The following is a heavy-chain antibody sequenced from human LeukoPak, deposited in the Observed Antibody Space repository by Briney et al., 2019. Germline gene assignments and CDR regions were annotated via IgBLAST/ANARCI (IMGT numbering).Heavy chain of an antibody. CDR1: GFTFSSYA. Sequence: GGSLRLSCAASGFTFSSYAMSWVRQAPGKGLEWVSAISGSGDNTYYADSVKGRFTISRDNSKNTLYLQMGSLRAEDMAVYYCARVGASLPDAFDVWGQGTMVTVSS. V-gene: IGHV3-23*01. D-gene: IGHD4/OR15-4a*01. CDR3: ARVGASLPDAFDV. CDR2: ISGSGDNT. J-gene: IGHJ3*01.